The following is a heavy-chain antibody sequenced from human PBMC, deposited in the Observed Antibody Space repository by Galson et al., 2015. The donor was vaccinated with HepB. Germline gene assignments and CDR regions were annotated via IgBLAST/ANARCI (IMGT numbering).Heavy chain of an antibody. D-gene: IGHD4-17*01. J-gene: IGHJ3*02. Sequence: SLRLSCAVSGVTFTSYGIHWVRQAPGKGLEWVALTWYDGSNKNYADSVKGRFTILRDNSKNTLYLQMNSLRGEDTAVYYCASQSTVIDGFDIWGQGTMVTVSS. CDR3: ASQSTVIDGFDI. V-gene: IGHV3-33*01. CDR2: TWYDGSNK. CDR1: GVTFTSYG.